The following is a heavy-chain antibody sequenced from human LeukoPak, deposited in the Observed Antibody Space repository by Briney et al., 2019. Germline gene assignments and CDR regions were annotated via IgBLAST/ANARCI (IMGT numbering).Heavy chain of an antibody. Sequence: SETLSLTCTASGVSISTHFWSWLRQPPGKGLEFIGNIYYTGTSNYNHSLKSRVTMSIDTAKNQFSLNLSSVTAADTAVYYCARDLNYYDGSTYYDAFGIWGQGTLVTVSS. CDR3: ARDLNYYDGSTYYDAFGI. J-gene: IGHJ3*02. V-gene: IGHV4-59*11. CDR2: IYYTGTS. CDR1: GVSISTHF. D-gene: IGHD3-22*01.